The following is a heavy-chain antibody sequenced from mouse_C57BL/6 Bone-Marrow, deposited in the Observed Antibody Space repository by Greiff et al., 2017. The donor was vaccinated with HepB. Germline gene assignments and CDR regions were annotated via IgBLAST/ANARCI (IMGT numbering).Heavy chain of an antibody. D-gene: IGHD1-1*01. Sequence: QVQLQQPGAELVKPGASVKMSCKASGYTFTSYWITWVKQRTGQGLEWIGDIYPGSGSTNYNEKFKSKATLTVDTSSSTAYMQLSSQTSEDSAVYYCATTKLTTVVATDYAMDYWGQGTSVTVSS. CDR2: IYPGSGST. J-gene: IGHJ4*01. CDR3: ATTKLTTVVATDYAMDY. V-gene: IGHV1-55*01. CDR1: GYTFTSYW.